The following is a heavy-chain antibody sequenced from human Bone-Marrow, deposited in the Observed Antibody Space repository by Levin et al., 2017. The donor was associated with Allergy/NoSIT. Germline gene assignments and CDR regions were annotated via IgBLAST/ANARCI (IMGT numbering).Heavy chain of an antibody. D-gene: IGHD1-14*01. CDR1: GYSFTTYG. CDR2: INGVNGDT. Sequence: EASVKVSCKASGYSFTTYGIHWVRQAPGQRLEWMGWINGVNGDTRYSQKFQGRVTITRDTSATTAYMDLGSLTSEDTAIYYCARDHVIVQVPGTGWFGPWGQGTLVIVSS. J-gene: IGHJ5*02. V-gene: IGHV1-3*01. CDR3: ARDHVIVQVPGTGWFGP.